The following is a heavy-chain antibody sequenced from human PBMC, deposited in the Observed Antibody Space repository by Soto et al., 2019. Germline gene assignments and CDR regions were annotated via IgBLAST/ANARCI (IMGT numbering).Heavy chain of an antibody. J-gene: IGHJ6*03. CDR2: MNPNSGNT. CDR1: GYTFTSYD. Sequence: GASVKVSCKASGYTFTSYDIDWVRQATGQGLEWMGWMNPNSGNTGYAQKFQGRVTMTRNTSISTAYMELSSLRSEDMAVYYCASGRRGPVGSGWRYYYYYLDVWGKGTTVTVSS. D-gene: IGHD3-3*01. V-gene: IGHV1-8*01. CDR3: ASGRRGPVGSGWRYYYYYLDV.